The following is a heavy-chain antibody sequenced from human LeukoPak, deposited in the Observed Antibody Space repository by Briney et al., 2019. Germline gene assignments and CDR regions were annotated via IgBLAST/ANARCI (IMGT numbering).Heavy chain of an antibody. J-gene: IGHJ4*02. CDR2: ISAYNGNT. V-gene: IGHV1-18*01. CDR3: ARGYRLEWLLLDFDY. Sequence: ASVKVSCKASGCTFTSYGISWVRQAPGQGLEWMGWISAYNGNTNYAQKLQGRVTMTTDTSTSTAYMELRSLRSDDTAVYYCARGYRLEWLLLDFDYWGQGTLVTVSS. D-gene: IGHD3-3*01. CDR1: GCTFTSYG.